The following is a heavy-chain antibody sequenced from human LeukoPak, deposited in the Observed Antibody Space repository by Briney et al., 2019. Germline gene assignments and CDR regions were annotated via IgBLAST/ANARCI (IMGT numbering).Heavy chain of an antibody. CDR3: AREYSGYESGSGMDV. J-gene: IGHJ6*02. Sequence: ASVKVSCKASGYTLTRYFIHWVRQAPGQGLEWMGIINPNGGSTSYPQKFQGRVTMTRDTSTNTVYMELSSLKSEDTAVYYCAREYSGYESGSGMDVWGQGTTVTASS. V-gene: IGHV1-46*01. D-gene: IGHD5-12*01. CDR2: INPNGGST. CDR1: GYTLTRYF.